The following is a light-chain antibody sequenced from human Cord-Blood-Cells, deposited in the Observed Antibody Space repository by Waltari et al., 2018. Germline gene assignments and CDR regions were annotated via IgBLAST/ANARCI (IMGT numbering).Light chain of an antibody. J-gene: IGKJ2*01. Sequence: TLSASVGDRVTITCRASQSISSWLAWYQQKPGKAPKLLIYKASSLESGVPSRFSGSGSGTEFTLTISSLQPDDFATYYCQQYNSYSYTFGQGTKLEIK. CDR3: QQYNSYSYT. CDR2: KAS. V-gene: IGKV1-5*03. CDR1: QSISSW.